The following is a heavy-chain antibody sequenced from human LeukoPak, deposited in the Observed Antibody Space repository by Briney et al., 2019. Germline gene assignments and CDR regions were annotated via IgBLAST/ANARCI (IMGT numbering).Heavy chain of an antibody. CDR1: GLIFRNYV. CDR2: ISGDGTET. V-gene: IGHV3-23*01. CDR3: AKGGHYSFFDY. Sequence: EPGGSLRLSCTASGLIFRNYVMTWVRQAPRKGLEWVSTISGDGTETFYADSVKGRFTISRDNSKNTHYLQMSSLRAEDTGIYYCAKGGHYSFFDYWGQGTLVTVSS. D-gene: IGHD4-11*01. J-gene: IGHJ4*02.